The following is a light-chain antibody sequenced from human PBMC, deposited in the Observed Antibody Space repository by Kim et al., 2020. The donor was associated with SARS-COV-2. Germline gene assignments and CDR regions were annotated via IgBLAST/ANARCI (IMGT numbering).Light chain of an antibody. CDR1: QSISNY. CDR2: AAS. V-gene: IGKV1-39*01. Sequence: IQMTQSPSSLSASVGDRVIITCRASQSISNYLNWYQQKPGKAPKVLIYAASILQSGVPSRFSGSGSGTDFTLTISSLQPEDVATYYCQQSYSNPPEYTFGQGTKLEIK. CDR3: QQSYSNPPEYT. J-gene: IGKJ2*01.